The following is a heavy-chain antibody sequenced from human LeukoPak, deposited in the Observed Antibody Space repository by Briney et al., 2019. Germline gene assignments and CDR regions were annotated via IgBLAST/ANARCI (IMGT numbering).Heavy chain of an antibody. J-gene: IGHJ4*02. Sequence: GGSLRLSCAASGFTFSSYSMNWVRQAPGKGLEWVSYISSSSSTIYYADSVKGRFTISRDNAKNSLYLQMNSLRAEDTAVYYCARDLQQLGQHNFDYWGQGTLVTVS. CDR1: GFTFSSYS. V-gene: IGHV3-48*01. D-gene: IGHD6-13*01. CDR2: ISSSSSTI. CDR3: ARDLQQLGQHNFDY.